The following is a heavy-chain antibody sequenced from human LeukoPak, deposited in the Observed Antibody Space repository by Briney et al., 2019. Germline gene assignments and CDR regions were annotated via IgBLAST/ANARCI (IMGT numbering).Heavy chain of an antibody. CDR1: GFTFSSYS. V-gene: IGHV3-21*01. Sequence: GGSLRLSCAASGFTFSSYSMNWVRQAPGKGLEWVSSISSSSSYIYYADSVKGRFTISRDNAKNSLYLQMNSLRAVDTAVHYCARARGGSFDAFDIWGQGTMVTVSS. CDR3: ARARGGSFDAFDI. CDR2: ISSSSSYI. J-gene: IGHJ3*02. D-gene: IGHD1-26*01.